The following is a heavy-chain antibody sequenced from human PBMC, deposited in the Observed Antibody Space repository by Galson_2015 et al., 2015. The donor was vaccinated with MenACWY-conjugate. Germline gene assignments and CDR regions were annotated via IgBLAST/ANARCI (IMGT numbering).Heavy chain of an antibody. Sequence: SVKVSCKASGYNFITYSMHWVRQAPGQRLEWMGWINAGNGKTEYSQKFQGRVTITRDTSARTAYMDLSSLRSEDTAVYYCAYARYTTPSVSYWGQGTLVTVSS. CDR2: INAGNGKT. V-gene: IGHV1-3*01. D-gene: IGHD6-6*01. CDR1: GYNFITYS. CDR3: AYARYTTPSVSY. J-gene: IGHJ4*02.